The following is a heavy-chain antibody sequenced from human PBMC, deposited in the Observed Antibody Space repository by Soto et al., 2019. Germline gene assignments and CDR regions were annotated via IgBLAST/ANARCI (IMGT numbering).Heavy chain of an antibody. J-gene: IGHJ3*02. CDR3: ARDLNDLDYCSSTSCYAFDI. D-gene: IGHD2-2*01. CDR2: ISSSSSYI. Sequence: GGSLRLSCAASGFTFSSYSMNWVRQAPGKGLEWVSSISSSSSYIYYADSVKGRFTISRDNAKNSLYLQMNSLRAEDTAVYYCARDLNDLDYCSSTSCYAFDIWGQGTMVTVS. V-gene: IGHV3-21*01. CDR1: GFTFSSYS.